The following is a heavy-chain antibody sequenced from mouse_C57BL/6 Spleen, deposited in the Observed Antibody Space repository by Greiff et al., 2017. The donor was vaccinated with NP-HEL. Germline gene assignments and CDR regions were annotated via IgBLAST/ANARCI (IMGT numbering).Heavy chain of an antibody. J-gene: IGHJ1*03. CDR2: IDPSDSYT. Sequence: QVQLQQPGAELVMPGASVKLSCKASGYTFTSYWMHWVKQRPGQGLEWIGEIDPSDSYTNYNQKFTGKSTLTVDKSSSTAYMQLSSLTSEDSAVYYCARIYDGYYGSHWYFDVWGTGTTVTVSA. V-gene: IGHV1-69*01. CDR3: ARIYDGYYGSHWYFDV. CDR1: GYTFTSYW. D-gene: IGHD2-3*01.